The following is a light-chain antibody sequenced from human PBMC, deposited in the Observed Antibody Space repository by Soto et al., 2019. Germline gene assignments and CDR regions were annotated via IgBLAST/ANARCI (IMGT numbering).Light chain of an antibody. V-gene: IGKV1-5*01. CDR2: NAS. CDR1: QTITTW. CDR3: QQYNSFPLT. J-gene: IGKJ4*01. Sequence: DIQMTQSPSTLSASVGDRVTITCRASQTITTWLAWYQQRPGKAPRLLIHNASSLENGVPSRFSGSGSETEFLLTITGLQPSDFATYYCQQYNSFPLTFGGGTKVDNK.